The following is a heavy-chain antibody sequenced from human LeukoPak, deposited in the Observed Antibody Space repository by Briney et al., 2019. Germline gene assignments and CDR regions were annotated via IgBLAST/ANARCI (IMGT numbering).Heavy chain of an antibody. CDR3: ARDTSLRGYSSFDY. CDR1: GFTFSSYA. D-gene: IGHD5-18*01. Sequence: GGSLRLSCAASGFTFSSYAMSWVRQAPGKGLEWVSAISGSGGSTYYADSVKGRFTISRDNAKNSLYLQMNSLRAEDTAVYYCARDTSLRGYSSFDYWGQGTLVTVSS. CDR2: ISGSGGST. V-gene: IGHV3-23*01. J-gene: IGHJ4*02.